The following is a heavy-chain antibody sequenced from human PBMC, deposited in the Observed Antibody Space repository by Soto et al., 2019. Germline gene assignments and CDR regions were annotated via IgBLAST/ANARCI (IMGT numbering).Heavy chain of an antibody. CDR3: AREPSWSGYFEF. V-gene: IGHV4-4*08. CDR1: GGSIRSYY. D-gene: IGHD3-3*01. Sequence: SETLSLTCNVSGGSIRSYYWNWIRQSPGQGLEYIGYMFYSGSTSYNPSLKNRVSISVDASRNQFSLKLTSVTAADTAVYYCAREPSWSGYFEFWGQGALVTVSS. CDR2: MFYSGST. J-gene: IGHJ4*02.